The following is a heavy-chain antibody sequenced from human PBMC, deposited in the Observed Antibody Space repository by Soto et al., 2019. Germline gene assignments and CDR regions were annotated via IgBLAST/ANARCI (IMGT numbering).Heavy chain of an antibody. V-gene: IGHV3-48*03. D-gene: IGHD6-19*01. Sequence: SIRLSWAVSGGIFCSYEVNWVRLDQGKGLEWVSYISHGGGATHYGDSVKGRFTISRDDATSSLYLQMDSLRVEDTAVYFCAMKSQWLSGYIYHGMDVWGQGITVTVSS. CDR3: AMKSQWLSGYIYHGMDV. CDR2: ISHGGGAT. CDR1: GGIFCSYE. J-gene: IGHJ6*02.